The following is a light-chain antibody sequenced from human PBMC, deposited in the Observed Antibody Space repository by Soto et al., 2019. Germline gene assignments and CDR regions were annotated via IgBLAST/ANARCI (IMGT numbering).Light chain of an antibody. CDR2: DAS. V-gene: IGKV1-5*01. Sequence: DIQITQSPSTLSASVGDRVTITCRASQSISRWLAWYLQKPGKAPMLLIYDASSLEGGVPSRFSGSGSGTDFTLTISSLQPDDFATYYCQQYDSFPYTFGQGTKLEIK. CDR1: QSISRW. J-gene: IGKJ2*01. CDR3: QQYDSFPYT.